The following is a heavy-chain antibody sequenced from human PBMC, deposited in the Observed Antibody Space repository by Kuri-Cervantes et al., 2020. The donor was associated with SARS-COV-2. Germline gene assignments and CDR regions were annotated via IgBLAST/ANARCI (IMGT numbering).Heavy chain of an antibody. D-gene: IGHD2-2*01. V-gene: IGHV1-3*01. J-gene: IGHJ6*02. Sequence: ASVKVSCKASGYTFTSYAMHWVRQAPGQRLEWMGWINAGNGNTKYSQKFQGRVTITRDTSASTAYMELSSLRSEDTAVYYCARDIVVVPGGTYYYYYGMDVWGQGTTVTVSS. CDR2: INAGNGNT. CDR3: ARDIVVVPGGTYYYYYGMDV. CDR1: GYTFTSYA.